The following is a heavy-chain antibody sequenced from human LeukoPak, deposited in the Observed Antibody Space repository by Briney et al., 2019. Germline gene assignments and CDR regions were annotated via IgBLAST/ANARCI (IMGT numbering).Heavy chain of an antibody. V-gene: IGHV4-31*03. CDR3: ARAPVATPSEFDY. CDR2: ISYGGNT. Sequence: PSETLSLTCTVSGGAISGRRDYWGWIRQHPGKGPEWIGYISYGGNTYYNPSLKSRVAISADTPKNQFSLKLSSTTAADTAVYYCARAPVATPSEFDYWGQGTLVTVSS. CDR1: GGAISGRRDY. J-gene: IGHJ4*02. D-gene: IGHD5-12*01.